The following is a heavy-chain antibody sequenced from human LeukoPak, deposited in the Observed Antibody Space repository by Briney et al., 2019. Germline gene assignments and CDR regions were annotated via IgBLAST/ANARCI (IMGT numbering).Heavy chain of an antibody. V-gene: IGHV3-53*01. CDR1: GFTFSDYY. CDR2: IYSGGST. Sequence: GGSLRLSCAASGFTFSDYYMSWIRQAPGEGLEWVSVIYSGGSTYYADSVKGRFTISRDNSKNTLYLQMNSLRAEDTAVYYCARDGANYDAFDIWGQGTMVTVSS. CDR3: ARDGANYDAFDI. D-gene: IGHD4/OR15-4a*01. J-gene: IGHJ3*02.